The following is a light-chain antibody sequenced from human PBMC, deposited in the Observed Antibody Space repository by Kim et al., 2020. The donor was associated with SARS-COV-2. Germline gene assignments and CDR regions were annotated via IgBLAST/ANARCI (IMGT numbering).Light chain of an antibody. Sequence: ARGQQAKITCGGNNHGKEPVHWDQQKPGQAPMLVIYWDSNRPSGIPERFSGSNSQNTATLTISRAQAGDEADYYCQVWDSSTAWVFGGGTQLTVL. J-gene: IGLJ2*01. V-gene: IGLV3-9*01. CDR3: QVWDSSTAWV. CDR1: NHGKEP. CDR2: WDS.